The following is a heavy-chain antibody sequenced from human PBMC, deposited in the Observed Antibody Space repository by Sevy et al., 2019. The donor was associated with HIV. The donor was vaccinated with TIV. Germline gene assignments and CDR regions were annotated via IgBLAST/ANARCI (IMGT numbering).Heavy chain of an antibody. CDR1: GFTFSNYD. V-gene: IGHV3-30-3*01. Sequence: GGSLRLSCAASGFTFSNYDMHWVRQAPGKGLEWVAVISHDGNYKNYADSVKVRFTISRDDFKNTPYLQMSRLIPEDTAVYSCVRYCSCGGDCYYLDYWGQGALVTVSS. CDR3: VRYCSCGGDCYYLDY. D-gene: IGHD2-21*02. J-gene: IGHJ4*02. CDR2: ISHDGNYK.